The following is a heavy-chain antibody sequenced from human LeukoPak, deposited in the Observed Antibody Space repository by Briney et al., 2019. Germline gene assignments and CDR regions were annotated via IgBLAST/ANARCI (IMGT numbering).Heavy chain of an antibody. D-gene: IGHD3-10*01. Sequence: ASVKVSCKASGYTFTRYGISWVRQAPGQGLEWMGWISAYNGNTNYAQKLQGRVTMTTDTSTSTAYMELRSLRSDDTAVYYCARDGFYYGSGGTFDYWGQGTLVTVSS. CDR2: ISAYNGNT. CDR1: GYTFTRYG. CDR3: ARDGFYYGSGGTFDY. J-gene: IGHJ4*02. V-gene: IGHV1-18*01.